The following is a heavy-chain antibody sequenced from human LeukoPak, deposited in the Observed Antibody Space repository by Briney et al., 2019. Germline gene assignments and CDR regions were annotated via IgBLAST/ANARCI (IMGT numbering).Heavy chain of an antibody. CDR3: ARERAGGFARDFDY. D-gene: IGHD3-10*01. CDR1: GGSISSSNSYYY. J-gene: IGHJ4*02. V-gene: IGHV4-39*02. CDR2: IYHSGST. Sequence: SETLSLTCTVSGGSISSSNSYYYWGWIRQPPGKGLEWIGSIYHSGSTYYNPSLKSRLIISVDTSKNQFSLKLASVTAADTAVYYCARERAGGFARDFDYWGQGTLVTVSS.